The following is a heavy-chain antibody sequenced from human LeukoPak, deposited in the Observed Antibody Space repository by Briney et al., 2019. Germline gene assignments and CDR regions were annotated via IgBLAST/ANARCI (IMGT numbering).Heavy chain of an antibody. Sequence: ASVKVSCKAAGGTFSSYAISWVRQAPGQGLEWMGRIIPVLRIANYAQKFQGRVTITADKSTTTAYMELSSLRSEDTAVYFCARDWGSGWDWGQGTLVTVSS. V-gene: IGHV1-69*04. J-gene: IGHJ4*02. D-gene: IGHD7-27*01. CDR2: IIPVLRIA. CDR3: ARDWGSGWD. CDR1: GGTFSSYA.